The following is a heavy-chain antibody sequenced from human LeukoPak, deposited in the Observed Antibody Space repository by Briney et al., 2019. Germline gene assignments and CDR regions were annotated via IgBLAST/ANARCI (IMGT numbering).Heavy chain of an antibody. V-gene: IGHV4-59*01. J-gene: IGHJ4*02. Sequence: SETLSLTCTVSGGSISSYYWSWIRQPPGKGLEWIGYIYYSGSTNYNPSLKSRVTISVDTSKNQFSLKLSSVTAADTAVYYCARAHCSSTSCPLDYWGQGTLVTVSS. CDR1: GGSISSYY. D-gene: IGHD2-2*01. CDR2: IYYSGST. CDR3: ARAHCSSTSCPLDY.